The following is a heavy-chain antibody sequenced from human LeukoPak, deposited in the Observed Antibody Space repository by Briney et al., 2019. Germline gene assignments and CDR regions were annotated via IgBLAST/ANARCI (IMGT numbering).Heavy chain of an antibody. CDR3: ARGWAYFDY. J-gene: IGHJ4*02. Sequence: ASVKVSCKTSGYSFTAFYIHWVRQAPGQGLEWMGWIHPRRGDTNYAQKFQGRVTMTRDTSISTAYLDLSSLRSDDTAVYYCARGWAYFDYWGQGTLVTVSS. CDR2: IHPRRGDT. CDR1: GYSFTAFY. D-gene: IGHD6-13*01. V-gene: IGHV1-2*02.